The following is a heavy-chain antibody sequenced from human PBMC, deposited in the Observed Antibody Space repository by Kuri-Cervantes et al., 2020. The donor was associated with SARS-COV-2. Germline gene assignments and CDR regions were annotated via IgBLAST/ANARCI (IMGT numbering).Heavy chain of an antibody. CDR1: GFPFTGYS. CDR2: VSYDGSGK. D-gene: IGHD3-16*01. CDR3: ARYDYVWGSLGLDF. Sequence: LTCEASGFPFTGYSIHWVRQAPGKGLEWVAAVSYDGSGKYYTDSVKGRFAISRDNSRDTVYLQMNSLTPADTAVYHCARYDYVWGSLGLDFWGQGTMVTVSS. V-gene: IGHV3-30*09. J-gene: IGHJ3*01.